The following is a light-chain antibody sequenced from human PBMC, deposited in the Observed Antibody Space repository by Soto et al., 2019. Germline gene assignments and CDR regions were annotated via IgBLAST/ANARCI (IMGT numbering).Light chain of an antibody. CDR2: LNSDGSH. Sequence: QLVLTQSPSASASLGASVKLTYTLSSGHSSYAIAWHQQQPEKGPRYLMKLNSDGSHSKGDGIPDRFSGSSSGAERYLTISRLQSEDEADYYCQTWGTGIQVFGGGTKLTVL. CDR1: SGHSSYA. J-gene: IGLJ2*01. V-gene: IGLV4-69*01. CDR3: QTWGTGIQV.